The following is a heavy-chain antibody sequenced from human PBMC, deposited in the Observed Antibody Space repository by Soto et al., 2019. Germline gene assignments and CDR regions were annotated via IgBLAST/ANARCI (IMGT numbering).Heavy chain of an antibody. D-gene: IGHD2-15*01. Sequence: QVQLVQSGAEVKKPGASVKVSCKASGYTFTSYAMHWVRQAPGQRLEWMGWINAGNGNTKYSQKFQGRVTITRDTSASTAYMELSSLISEDTAVYYCARSVAPYYFDYWGQGTLVTVSS. CDR1: GYTFTSYA. CDR2: INAGNGNT. V-gene: IGHV1-3*01. J-gene: IGHJ4*02. CDR3: ARSVAPYYFDY.